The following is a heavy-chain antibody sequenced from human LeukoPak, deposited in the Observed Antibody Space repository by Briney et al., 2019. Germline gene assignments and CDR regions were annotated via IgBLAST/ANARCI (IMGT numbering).Heavy chain of an antibody. J-gene: IGHJ4*02. Sequence: GRSLRLSCATSGFTFSHYGMHWVRQAPGKGLEWVAVIWSDGTNSFYGDPVKGRFTISRDNFQRTVYLQMNSLRAEDTAVYYCAKDAQRGFDYSNSLDKWGQGTLVAVSS. CDR3: AKDAQRGFDYSNSLDK. D-gene: IGHD4-11*01. V-gene: IGHV3-33*06. CDR2: IWSDGTNS. CDR1: GFTFSHYG.